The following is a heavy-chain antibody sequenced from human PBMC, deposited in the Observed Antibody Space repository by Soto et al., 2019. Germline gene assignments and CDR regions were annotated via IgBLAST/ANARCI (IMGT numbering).Heavy chain of an antibody. V-gene: IGHV4-31*03. CDR2: IYYSGST. Sequence: PSETLSLTCTVSGGSISSGGYYWSWIRQHPGKGLEWIGYIYYSGSTYYNPSLKSRVTISVDTSKNQFSLKLSSVTAADTAVYYCAMGSSGDTVDYWGQGTLVTVSS. CDR3: AMGSSGDTVDY. CDR1: GGSISSGGYY. J-gene: IGHJ4*02. D-gene: IGHD2-15*01.